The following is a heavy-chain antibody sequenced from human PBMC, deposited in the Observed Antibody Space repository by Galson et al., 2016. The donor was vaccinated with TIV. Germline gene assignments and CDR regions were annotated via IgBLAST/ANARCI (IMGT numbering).Heavy chain of an antibody. CDR3: ARDSPGATYSLDY. V-gene: IGHV1-46*01. D-gene: IGHD2-15*01. CDR2: LNPSGVTT. CDR1: GYIFATYY. Sequence: SVKVSCKASGYIFATYYIHWVRQAPGQGLEWMGMLNPSGVTTSYAEKFQDRVTMSMDTSTSTVYMELSSLTSDDTSVYFCARDSPGATYSLDYWGQGTLVTVSS. J-gene: IGHJ4*02.